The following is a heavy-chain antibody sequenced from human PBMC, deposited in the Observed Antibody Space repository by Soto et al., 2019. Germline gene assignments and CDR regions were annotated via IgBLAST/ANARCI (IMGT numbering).Heavy chain of an antibody. CDR2: IYYSGST. CDR1: GGSISSGGYY. V-gene: IGHV4-31*03. Sequence: SETLSLTCTVSGGSISSGGYYWSWIRQHPGKGLEWIGYIYYSGSTYYNPSLKSRVTISVDTSKNQFSLKLSSVSAADTAMYYCARMDDFWSGPNRQLPWFDPWGQGTLVTVSS. D-gene: IGHD3-3*01. J-gene: IGHJ5*02. CDR3: ARMDDFWSGPNRQLPWFDP.